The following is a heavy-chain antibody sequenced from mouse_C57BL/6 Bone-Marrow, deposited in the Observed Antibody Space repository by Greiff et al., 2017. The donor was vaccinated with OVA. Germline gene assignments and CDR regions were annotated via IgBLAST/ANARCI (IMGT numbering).Heavy chain of an antibody. CDR3: TTGNYYCSDY. Sequence: VQLQQSGAELVRPGASVKLSCTASGFNIKDDYMHWVKQRPEQGLEWIGWIDPENGDTEYASKFQGKATITADTSSNTAYLQLSSLTSEDTAVYYCTTGNYYCSDYWGQGTTLTVSS. CDR2: IDPENGDT. CDR1: GFNIKDDY. D-gene: IGHD1-1*01. J-gene: IGHJ2*01. V-gene: IGHV14-4*01.